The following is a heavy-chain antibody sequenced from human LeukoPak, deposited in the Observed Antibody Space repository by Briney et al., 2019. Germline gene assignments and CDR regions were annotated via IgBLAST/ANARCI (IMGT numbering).Heavy chain of an antibody. V-gene: IGHV3-48*03. J-gene: IGHJ5*02. CDR3: ASHGKYNWFDP. CDR1: GFTFSSYE. D-gene: IGHD4-17*01. Sequence: GGSLRLSCAASGFTFSSYEMNWVRQAPGKGLEWVSYISSSGSTIYYADSVKGRFTISRDNAKNSLYLQMNSLRAEDTAVYYCASHGKYNWFDPWGQGTLVTVSS. CDR2: ISSSGSTI.